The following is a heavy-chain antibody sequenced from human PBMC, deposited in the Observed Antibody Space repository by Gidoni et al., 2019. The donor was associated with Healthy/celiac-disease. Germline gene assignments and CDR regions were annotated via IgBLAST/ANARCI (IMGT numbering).Heavy chain of an antibody. CDR1: GLTLSSYD. D-gene: IGHD4-17*01. Sequence: QVQLVESGGGVVQPGRSLRLPCEASGLTLSSYDMPCVRQATGQGLDWVAVISYDGSNKYYADSVKGRFTISRDNSKNTLYLQINSLRADDTAVYYCARDYGDYLFDYWGQGTLVTVSS. V-gene: IGHV3-30*04. CDR3: ARDYGDYLFDY. J-gene: IGHJ4*02. CDR2: ISYDGSNK.